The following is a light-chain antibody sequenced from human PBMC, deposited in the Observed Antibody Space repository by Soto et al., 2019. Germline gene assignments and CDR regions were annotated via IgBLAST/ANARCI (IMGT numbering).Light chain of an antibody. V-gene: IGKV1-39*01. CDR3: EPGTGNPYT. CDR2: AAA. CDR1: QTIDTY. J-gene: IGKJ2*01. Sequence: DIQMTQSPSSLSASVGDRVTITCRASQTIDTYLNWYQQNPGKAPKHRIYAAATFQNEVPSRFSGTGSVTDSTLTISSLQPDDFATYYCEPGTGNPYTFGQGTKLEIK.